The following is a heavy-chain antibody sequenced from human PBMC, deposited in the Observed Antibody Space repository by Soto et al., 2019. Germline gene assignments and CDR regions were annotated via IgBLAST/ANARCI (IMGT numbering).Heavy chain of an antibody. D-gene: IGHD4-17*01. J-gene: IGHJ4*02. CDR1: GFTFSTYA. V-gene: IGHV3-23*01. CDR2: ISGSGGST. Sequence: EVQLLESGGGLVQPGGSLRLSCAASGFTFSTYAMSWVRQPPGKGLEWVSAISGSGGSTFYADSVKGRFTISRDNSKSTLYLQMNSLRAEDTAVYYCAKETINDYGDQIDYFDSWGQGTLVTVSS. CDR3: AKETINDYGDQIDYFDS.